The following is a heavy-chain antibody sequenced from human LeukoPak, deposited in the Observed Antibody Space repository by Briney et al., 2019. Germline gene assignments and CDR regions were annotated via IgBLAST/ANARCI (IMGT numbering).Heavy chain of an antibody. D-gene: IGHD6-19*01. CDR1: GFTFRSYS. V-gene: IGHV3-7*01. J-gene: IGHJ6*03. CDR2: IKQDGSEK. Sequence: GGSLRLSCAASGFTFRSYSMNWVRQAPGKGLEWVANIKQDGSEKYYVDSVKGRFTISRDNAKNSLYLQMNSLRAEDTAVYYCARDSSSGYSYYYYYYMDVWGKGTTVTVSS. CDR3: ARDSSSGYSYYYYYYMDV.